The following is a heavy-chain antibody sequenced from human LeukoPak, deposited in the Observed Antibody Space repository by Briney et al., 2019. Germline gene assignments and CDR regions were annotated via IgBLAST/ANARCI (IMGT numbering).Heavy chain of an antibody. CDR2: INQDGRGI. V-gene: IGHV3-7*01. CDR3: ARDSYRSLDY. D-gene: IGHD4-11*01. CDR1: GITFSDVW. J-gene: IGHJ4*02. Sequence: GGSLRLSCEVSGITFSDVWMSWVRQAPGKGLEWVANINQDGRGIYYVDSVKGRFSISRDNTNNLLYLQMNSLRAEDTAMYFCARDSYRSLDYWGQGTLVTVSS.